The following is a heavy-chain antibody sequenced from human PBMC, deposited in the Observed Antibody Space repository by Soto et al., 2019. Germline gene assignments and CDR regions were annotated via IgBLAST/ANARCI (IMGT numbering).Heavy chain of an antibody. Sequence: SETLSLTCSVSDDSISNYYWTWIRQSPGQRLEWIGYMYYSGNSKYNPSLESRVTISVDTSKSQFSLRLSSVTAADTAVYYCARGGYCTSTDGCRRIDSWGQGTLVTVSS. CDR2: MYYSGNS. V-gene: IGHV4-59*01. D-gene: IGHD2-2*01. CDR1: DDSISNYY. CDR3: ARGGYCTSTDGCRRIDS. J-gene: IGHJ5*01.